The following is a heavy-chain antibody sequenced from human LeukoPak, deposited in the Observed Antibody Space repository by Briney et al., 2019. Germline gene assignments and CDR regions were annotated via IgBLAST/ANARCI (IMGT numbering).Heavy chain of an antibody. D-gene: IGHD4-17*01. CDR1: GGSFSGYY. V-gene: IGHV4-34*01. CDR2: INHSGST. CDR3: ARVRAGALYFDY. Sequence: SETLSLTCAVYGGSFSGYYWSWIRQPPGKGLEWIGEINHSGSTNYNPSLKSRVTISVDTSKNQFSLKLSSVTAADTAVYYCARVRAGALYFDYWGQGTLVTVSS. J-gene: IGHJ4*02.